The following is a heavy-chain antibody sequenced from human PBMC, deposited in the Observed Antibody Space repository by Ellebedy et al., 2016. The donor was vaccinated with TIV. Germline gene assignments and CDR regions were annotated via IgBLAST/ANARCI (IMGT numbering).Heavy chain of an antibody. CDR1: GYTFTDYY. J-gene: IGHJ4*02. D-gene: IGHD6-19*01. CDR3: ARDSFTGFSSSYSFDF. V-gene: IGHV1-2*02. CDR2: INPSSGGT. Sequence: ASVKVSCKASGYTFTDYYMHWVRQAPGQGLEWMGWINPSSGGTNYAQKFQGRVAMTRDTSVSTAYMELSRLTSDDTAVYYCARDSFTGFSSSYSFDFWGQGTLVTVSS.